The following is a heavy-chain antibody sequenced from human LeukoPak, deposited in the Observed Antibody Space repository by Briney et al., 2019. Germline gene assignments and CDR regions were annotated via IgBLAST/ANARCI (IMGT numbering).Heavy chain of an antibody. Sequence: GGSLRLSCAASGFTFTNYWMSWVRQARGKGLEWVANIKQDGNEKYYVDSVKGRFTISRDNAKNSLYLQLNSLRAEDTAVYYCARDKLTGDSYFDSWGQGTLVTVSS. CDR3: ARDKLTGDSYFDS. D-gene: IGHD7-27*01. CDR2: IKQDGNEK. CDR1: GFTFTNYW. J-gene: IGHJ4*02. V-gene: IGHV3-7*05.